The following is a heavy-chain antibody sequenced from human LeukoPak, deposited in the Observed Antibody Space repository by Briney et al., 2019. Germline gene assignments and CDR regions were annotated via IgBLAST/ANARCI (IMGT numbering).Heavy chain of an antibody. CDR2: IYYSGST. D-gene: IGHD3-10*01. CDR1: GGSISSYY. CDR3: ARHSMVAFGWFDP. V-gene: IGHV4-59*08. Sequence: SETLSLTCTVSGGSISSYYWSWFRQPPGKGLEWIGYIYYSGSTNYNPSLKSRVTISVDMSKNQFSLKLSSVTAADTAVYYCARHSMVAFGWFDPWGQGTLVTVSS. J-gene: IGHJ5*02.